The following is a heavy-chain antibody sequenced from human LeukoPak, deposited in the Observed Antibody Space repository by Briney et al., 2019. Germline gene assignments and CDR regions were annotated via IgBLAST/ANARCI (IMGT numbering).Heavy chain of an antibody. CDR3: ARSLSGTSLHAFDI. CDR2: IYSSGST. CDR1: GGSITNYY. V-gene: IGHV4-4*07. D-gene: IGHD3-10*01. Sequence: SETLSLTCTVSGGSITNYYWSWVRQPAGKGLEWIGRIYSSGSTNYNPSLKSRVTMSVGTSENQFSLKLTSVTAADTALYYCARSLSGTSLHAFDIWGQGTMVTVSS. J-gene: IGHJ3*02.